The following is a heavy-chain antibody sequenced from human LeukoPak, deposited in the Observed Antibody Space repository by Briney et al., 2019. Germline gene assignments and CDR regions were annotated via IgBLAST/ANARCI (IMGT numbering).Heavy chain of an antibody. V-gene: IGHV1-18*01. Sequence: GASVKGSCKASDYTFTNYGISWVRQAPGQGLEWMGWISAYNGNTNQAQKLQGRVTVTTGTSTRTAYMELRSLRSDATAVYYCGRDYYDSSGYYYVFAYWGQGTLVTVSS. D-gene: IGHD3-22*01. CDR2: ISAYNGNT. J-gene: IGHJ4*02. CDR1: DYTFTNYG. CDR3: GRDYYDSSGYYYVFAY.